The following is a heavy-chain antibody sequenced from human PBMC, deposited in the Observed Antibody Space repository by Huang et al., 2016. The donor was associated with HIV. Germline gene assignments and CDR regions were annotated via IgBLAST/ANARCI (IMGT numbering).Heavy chain of an antibody. Sequence: QVRLEQWGEGSLKPSETLSLTCAVYGASFSTYFWSWVRQSPDKRLQWIGEITPGVPSYYNPAFKGRGGMSVDTPKNQFSRTLRAMSAADAAIYYCARLPTPSYYDTWSISPVEEDFFYFNLDLWGRGTPVTVS. J-gene: IGHJ6*02. CDR1: GASFSTYF. CDR2: ITPGVPS. D-gene: IGHD3-16*01. V-gene: IGHV4-34*02. CDR3: ARLPTPSYYDTWSISPVEEDFFYFNLDL.